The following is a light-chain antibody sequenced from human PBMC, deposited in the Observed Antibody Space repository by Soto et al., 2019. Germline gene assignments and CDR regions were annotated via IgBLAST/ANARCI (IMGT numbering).Light chain of an antibody. J-gene: IGKJ4*01. CDR2: AAS. Sequence: DMEMTQSPSSLSASVGDRVTITCRASQSISNYLNWYQHKPGKVPKLLIYAASSLQSGVPTSFSGSVSGTEFTLTINSLQPEDFATYYCQQSYGTPLTFGGGTKIEIK. V-gene: IGKV1-39*01. CDR1: QSISNY. CDR3: QQSYGTPLT.